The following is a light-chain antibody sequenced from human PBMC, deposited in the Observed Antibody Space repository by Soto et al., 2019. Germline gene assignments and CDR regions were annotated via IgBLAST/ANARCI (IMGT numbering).Light chain of an antibody. Sequence: EIVLTQSPGTLSLSPGERATLSCRASQSVSSSYLAWYQQKPGQAPRLLLYGASSRATGIPDRFSGSGSGIDITLTISRLEPADFAVYYCQQYGSSPPYTFGQGTKLEIK. CDR1: QSVSSSY. V-gene: IGKV3-20*01. J-gene: IGKJ2*01. CDR2: GAS. CDR3: QQYGSSPPYT.